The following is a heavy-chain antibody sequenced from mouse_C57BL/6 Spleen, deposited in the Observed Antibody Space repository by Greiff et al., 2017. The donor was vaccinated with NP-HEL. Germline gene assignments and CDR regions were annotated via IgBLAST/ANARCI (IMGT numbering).Heavy chain of an antibody. V-gene: IGHV1-54*01. CDR3: SRGRYDYNWYFDV. Sequence: VQLQQSGAELVRPGTSVKVSCKASGYAFTNYLIEWVKQRPGQGLEWIGVINPGSGGTNYNEKFKGKATLTADKSSSTAYMQLSSLTSEDSAVYFCSRGRYDYNWYFDVWGTGTTVTVSS. J-gene: IGHJ1*03. D-gene: IGHD2-4*01. CDR2: INPGSGGT. CDR1: GYAFTNYL.